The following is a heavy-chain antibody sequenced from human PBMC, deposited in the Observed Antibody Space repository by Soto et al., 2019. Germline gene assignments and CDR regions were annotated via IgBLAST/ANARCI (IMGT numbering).Heavy chain of an antibody. CDR3: ARVAGYCSGGSCYSDY. CDR1: GGSISSGGYY. J-gene: IGHJ4*02. D-gene: IGHD2-15*01. V-gene: IGHV4-31*03. CDR2: IYYSGST. Sequence: QVQLQESGPGLVKPSQTLSLTCTVSGGSISSGGYYWSWIRQHPGKGLEWIGYIYYSGSTYYNPSLTSRVTISXXTXKXXFSLKLSSVTAADTAVYYCARVAGYCSGGSCYSDYWGQGTLVTVSS.